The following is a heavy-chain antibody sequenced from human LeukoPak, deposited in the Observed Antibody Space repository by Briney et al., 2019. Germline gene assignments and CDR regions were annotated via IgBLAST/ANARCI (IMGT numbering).Heavy chain of an antibody. Sequence: GASVKVSCKASGYTFTCYYMHWVRQAPGQGLEWMGIINPSGGSTSYAQKFQGRVTMTRDTSTSTVYMELSSLRSEDTAVYYCARDQGYDFWSGYPDYWGQGTLVTVSS. CDR2: INPSGGST. CDR3: ARDQGYDFWSGYPDY. V-gene: IGHV1-46*01. D-gene: IGHD3-3*01. CDR1: GYTFTCYY. J-gene: IGHJ4*02.